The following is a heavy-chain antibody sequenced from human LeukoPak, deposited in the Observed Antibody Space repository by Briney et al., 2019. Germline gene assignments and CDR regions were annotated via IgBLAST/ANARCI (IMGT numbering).Heavy chain of an antibody. J-gene: IGHJ3*02. Sequence: ASVKVSCKASGYTFTGYYMHWVRQAPGQGLEWMGWINPNSGGTNYAQKFQGWVTMTRDTSISTAYMELGRLRSDDTAVYYCARVDYSGYHDAFDIWGQGTMVTVSS. CDR2: INPNSGGT. D-gene: IGHD5-12*01. CDR3: ARVDYSGYHDAFDI. V-gene: IGHV1-2*04. CDR1: GYTFTGYY.